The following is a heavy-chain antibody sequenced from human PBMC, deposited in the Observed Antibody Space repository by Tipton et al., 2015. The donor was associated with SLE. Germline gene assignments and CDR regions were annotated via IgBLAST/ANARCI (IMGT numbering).Heavy chain of an antibody. CDR3: ARDRGYSRDFQH. CDR2: ISSSGSTI. J-gene: IGHJ1*01. CDR1: GFTFSDYY. Sequence: GSLRLSCAASGFTFSDYYMSWIRQAPGKGLEWVSYISSSGSTIYYADSVKGRFTISRDNPNNSLYLQMNSLRSEDAAVYYCARDRGYSRDFQHWGQGTLVTVSS. V-gene: IGHV3-11*04. D-gene: IGHD6-25*01.